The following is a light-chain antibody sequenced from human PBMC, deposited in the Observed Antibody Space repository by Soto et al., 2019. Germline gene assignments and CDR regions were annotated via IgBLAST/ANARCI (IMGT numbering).Light chain of an antibody. Sequence: EVVLTQSPGTLSLSSGERATLSCRASQSVINSYLAWYQQKPGQAPRLLIYDASNRATGIPARFSGSGSGTDFTLTISSLEPEDFAVYYCQQRSNWPPITFGQGTRLEIK. V-gene: IGKV3-11*01. CDR1: QSVINSY. CDR3: QQRSNWPPIT. J-gene: IGKJ5*01. CDR2: DAS.